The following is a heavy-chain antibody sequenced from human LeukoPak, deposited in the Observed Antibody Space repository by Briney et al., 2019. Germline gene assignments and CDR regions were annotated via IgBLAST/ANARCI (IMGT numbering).Heavy chain of an antibody. V-gene: IGHV3-7*01. Sequence: PGGSLRLSCAASRFTFSSYWMSWVRQAPGKGLEWVANIKQDGSEKYYVDSVKGRFTISRDNAKNSLYLQMNSLRAEDTAVYYCARFLFGGYDYYFDYWGQGTLVTVSS. D-gene: IGHD5-12*01. CDR2: IKQDGSEK. CDR3: ARFLFGGYDYYFDY. CDR1: RFTFSSYW. J-gene: IGHJ4*02.